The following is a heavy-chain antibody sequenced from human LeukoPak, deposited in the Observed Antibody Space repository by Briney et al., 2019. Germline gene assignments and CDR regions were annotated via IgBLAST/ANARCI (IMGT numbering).Heavy chain of an antibody. J-gene: IGHJ3*02. V-gene: IGHV3-48*01. CDR3: AREGHCSTTSCALDAIEI. D-gene: IGHD2-2*01. CDR2: ISSSSGTI. CDR1: GFTFSSYS. Sequence: GGSLRLSCATSGFTFSSYSMNWVRQAPGKGLEWVSYISSSSGTIYYADSVKGRFTISRENAKNSLSLQMNSLRAEDTAVYYCAREGHCSTTSCALDAIEIWGQGTLVAVSS.